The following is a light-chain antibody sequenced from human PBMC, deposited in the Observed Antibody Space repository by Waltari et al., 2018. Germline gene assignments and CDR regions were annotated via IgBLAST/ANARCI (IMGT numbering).Light chain of an antibody. CDR2: DAT. J-gene: IGKJ2*03. V-gene: IGKV3-11*01. CDR1: QRISMY. CDR3: QQRTNWPPYS. Sequence: EIVLTQSPATLSLSPGGRAVLPCRASQRISMYLAWYQQKPGQPPRLLIYDATHRASGIPTRFSGSGSGTDFTLTISRLEPEDSAIYYCQQRTNWPPYSFGQGTRLDIK.